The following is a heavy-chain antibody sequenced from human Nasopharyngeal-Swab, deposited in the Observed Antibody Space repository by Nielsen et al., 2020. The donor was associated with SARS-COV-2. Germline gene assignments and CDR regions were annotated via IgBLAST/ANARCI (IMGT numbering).Heavy chain of an antibody. Sequence: GESLKISCAASGFTFSSYSMNWVRQAPGKGLEWVSSISSSSSYIYYADSVKGRFTISRDNAKNSLYLQMNSLRAEDTAVYYCASGRSSRLGEGTFDYWGQGTLVTVSS. J-gene: IGHJ4*02. V-gene: IGHV3-21*01. CDR1: GFTFSSYS. CDR3: ASGRSSRLGEGTFDY. D-gene: IGHD3-16*01. CDR2: ISSSSSYI.